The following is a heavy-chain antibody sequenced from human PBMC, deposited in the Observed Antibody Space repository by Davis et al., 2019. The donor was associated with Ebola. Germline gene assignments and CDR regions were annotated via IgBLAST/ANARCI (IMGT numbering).Heavy chain of an antibody. Sequence: GESLKISCAASGFTVSSNYMSWVRQAPGKGLEWVSVIYSGGSTYYADSVKGRFTIPRHNSKNTLYLQMNSLRAEDTAVYYCARDGGYCTNGVCPRDGMDVWGQGTTVTVSS. V-gene: IGHV3-53*04. CDR2: IYSGGST. J-gene: IGHJ6*02. D-gene: IGHD2-8*01. CDR3: ARDGGYCTNGVCPRDGMDV. CDR1: GFTVSSNY.